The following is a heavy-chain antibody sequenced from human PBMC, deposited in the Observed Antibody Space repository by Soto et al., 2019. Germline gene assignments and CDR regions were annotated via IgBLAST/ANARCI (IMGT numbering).Heavy chain of an antibody. CDR3: XXXXXXXXXXXYYFDY. CDR1: GFTFNNYA. Sequence: EVQVLESGGGLVQPGGSLRLSCAASGFTFNNYAMGWVRQAPGKGLEWXSAITDSGSDTYYVDSVKGRFTISRDNSKNXXXLXXXXXXXXXXXXXXXXXXXXXXXXXXYYFDYWGQGTLVTVSS. CDR2: ITDSGSDT. V-gene: IGHV3-23*01. J-gene: IGHJ4*02.